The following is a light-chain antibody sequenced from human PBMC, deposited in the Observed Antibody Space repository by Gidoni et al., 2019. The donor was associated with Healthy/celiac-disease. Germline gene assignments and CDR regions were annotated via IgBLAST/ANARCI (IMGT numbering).Light chain of an antibody. Sequence: DIQMTQSPSSLSASVGDRVTITCQASQDISNYLNWYQQKPGKAPKLLIYDASNLETGGPSRFSGSGSGTDFTFTISSLQPEDIATYYCQQYDNLLTWTFXQXTKVEIK. CDR3: QQYDNLLTWT. CDR1: QDISNY. CDR2: DAS. V-gene: IGKV1-33*01. J-gene: IGKJ1*01.